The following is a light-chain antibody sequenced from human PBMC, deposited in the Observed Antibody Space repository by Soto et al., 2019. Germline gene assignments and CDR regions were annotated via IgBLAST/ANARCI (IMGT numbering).Light chain of an antibody. CDR1: SSDVGGYNY. CDR2: EVS. Sequence: QSALTQPASVSGSPGQSITISCTGTSSDVGGYNYVSWYQQHPGKAPKLIIYEVSHRPSGVYNRFSGSKSGNTASLTISGLQAEDEADYYCSSYTSSSTLVFGTGTKVTVL. CDR3: SSYTSSSTLV. V-gene: IGLV2-14*01. J-gene: IGLJ1*01.